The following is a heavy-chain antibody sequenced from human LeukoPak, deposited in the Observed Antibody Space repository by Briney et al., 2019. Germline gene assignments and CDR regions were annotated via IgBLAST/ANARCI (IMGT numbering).Heavy chain of an antibody. V-gene: IGHV3-48*01. J-gene: IGHJ4*02. Sequence: GGSLRLSCAASGFAFSDYSMNWVRQAPGKGLEWISYIGVDSGNTNYADSVKGRFTISGDKAKNSLYLQMNSLRVEDTAVYYCARDYKYAFDNWGQGTLVTVSS. D-gene: IGHD5-24*01. CDR3: ARDYKYAFDN. CDR1: GFAFSDYS. CDR2: IGVDSGNT.